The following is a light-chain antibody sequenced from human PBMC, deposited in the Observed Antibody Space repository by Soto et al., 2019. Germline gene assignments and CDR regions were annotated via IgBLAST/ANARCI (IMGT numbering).Light chain of an antibody. CDR3: SSYTNINTRACV. Sequence: SALAPPAFDSGSAGPSLPISVSGTSVALLRYNRVSWYQQHPGKAPTLILYEVTDRPSGVSNRLSCSKSGNTASMTISGLQAEDEPEYYCSSYTNINTRACVFGNGTKVTIL. CDR1: SVALLRYNR. V-gene: IGLV2-14*01. CDR2: EVT. J-gene: IGLJ1*01.